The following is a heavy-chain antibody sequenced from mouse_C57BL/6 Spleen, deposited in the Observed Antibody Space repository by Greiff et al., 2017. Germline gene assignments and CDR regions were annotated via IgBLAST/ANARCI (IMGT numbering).Heavy chain of an antibody. CDR2: ISGGGGNT. CDR1: GFTFSSYT. V-gene: IGHV5-9*01. CDR3: ARQRSNPHYYAMDY. D-gene: IGHD2-5*01. J-gene: IGHJ4*01. Sequence: EVQVVESGGGLVKPGGSLKLSCAASGFTFSSYTMSWVRQTPEKRLEWVATISGGGGNTYYPDSVKGRFTISRDNAKNTLYLQMSSLRSEDTALYYCARQRSNPHYYAMDYWGQGTSVTVSS.